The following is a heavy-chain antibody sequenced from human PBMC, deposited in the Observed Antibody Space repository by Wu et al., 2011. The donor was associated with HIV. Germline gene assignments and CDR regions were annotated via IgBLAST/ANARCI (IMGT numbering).Heavy chain of an antibody. J-gene: IGHJ4*02. D-gene: IGHD3-3*01. CDR1: GYTFTGYY. CDR2: INPNRGGT. CDR3: ARDLVQAIFGVIDYYFDY. V-gene: IGHV1-2*02. Sequence: LVQSGAEVKKPGASVKVSCKASGYTFTGYYMHWVRQAPGQGLEWMGWINPNRGGTNYAQKFQGRATMTRDTSINTAYMELIRLRSEDTAVYYCARDLVQAIFGVIDYYFDYWGQGTWSPSP.